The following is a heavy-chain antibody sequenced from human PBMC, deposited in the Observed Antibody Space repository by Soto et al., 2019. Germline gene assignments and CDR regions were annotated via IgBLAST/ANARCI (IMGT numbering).Heavy chain of an antibody. CDR3: ARLLTV. CDR2: IDSSGST. J-gene: IGHJ4*01. CDR1: GGAVSGASIPTSSFY. V-gene: IGHV4-39*01. D-gene: IGHD2-8*01. Sequence: SETLSLTCSVSGGAVSGASIPTSSFYWGGIRQPPGKGLQCLGSIDSSGSTYYNPSLKSRVTISVDTSKDQLFLKLTSVTAADTTLYYCARLLTVWGHGILVTVSS.